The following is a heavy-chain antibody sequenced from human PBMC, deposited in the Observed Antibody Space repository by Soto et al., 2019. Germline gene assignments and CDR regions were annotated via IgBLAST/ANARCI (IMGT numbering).Heavy chain of an antibody. V-gene: IGHV1-8*01. Sequence: QVQLVQSGAEVKKPGASVNVSCKASGYTFTSCDTNWVRQATGQGLEWMGWKNANSGNTGSAQKFQGRVTVTRNTPIRTADIDLSSLRSEDTAVYYCARGGEQQLVLGFYYYYYMDVWGKGTTVTVSS. CDR2: KNANSGNT. CDR3: ARGGEQQLVLGFYYYYYMDV. D-gene: IGHD6-13*01. CDR1: GYTFTSCD. J-gene: IGHJ6*03.